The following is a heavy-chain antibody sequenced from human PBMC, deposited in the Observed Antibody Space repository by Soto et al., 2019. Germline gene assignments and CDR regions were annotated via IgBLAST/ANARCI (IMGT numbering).Heavy chain of an antibody. Sequence: SETLSLTCTVSGGSISSSSYYWGWIRQPPGKGLEWIGSIYYSGSTYYNPSLKSRVTISVDTSKNQFSLKLSSVTAADTAVYYCARHEVVPAAMFDYWGQGTLVTVSS. V-gene: IGHV4-39*01. D-gene: IGHD2-2*01. CDR3: ARHEVVPAAMFDY. J-gene: IGHJ4*02. CDR1: GGSISSSSYY. CDR2: IYYSGST.